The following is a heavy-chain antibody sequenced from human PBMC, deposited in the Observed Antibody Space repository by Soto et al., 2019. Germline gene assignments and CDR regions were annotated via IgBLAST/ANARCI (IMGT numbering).Heavy chain of an antibody. CDR2: ISAYNGDT. J-gene: IGHJ6*02. V-gene: IGHV1-18*01. CDR3: ATTTGYSYSCSGMGV. Sequence: QVQLVQSGAEVKKPGASVKVSCKASGYHLTSYGISWVRQAPGQGLEWMGWISAYNGDTNYAQKFQGRGTLTTDTSTSTAYMELRSLRSDDTAVYYCATTTGYSYSCSGMGVWGQGNRVNVSS. D-gene: IGHD3-9*01. CDR1: GYHLTSYG.